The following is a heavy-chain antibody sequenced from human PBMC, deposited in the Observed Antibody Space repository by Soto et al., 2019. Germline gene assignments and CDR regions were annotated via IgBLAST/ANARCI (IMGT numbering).Heavy chain of an antibody. D-gene: IGHD3-10*01. J-gene: IGHJ6*02. Sequence: XSVKVCCKASGSTFTYHGINLVRQAPGQGLEWMAWISTNNGNTNYAQSLQGRVTLTTDTSTSTAYMELRSLRSVDTAIYYCAIPRAGAYGLDVWGQGTTVTVSS. CDR2: ISTNNGNT. CDR3: AIPRAGAYGLDV. V-gene: IGHV1-18*01. CDR1: GSTFTYHG.